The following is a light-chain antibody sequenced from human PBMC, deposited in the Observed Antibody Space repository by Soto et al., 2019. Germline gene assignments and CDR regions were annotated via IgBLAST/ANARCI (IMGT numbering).Light chain of an antibody. CDR2: EVS. CDR1: RSLVYSDGNTS. Sequence: DFLMTQSPLSLPVTLVQPASISCRSSRSLVYSDGNTSLKWFQQRPGQSPRRLIFEVSNRDSGVPDRFCGSASGTGFTLKISRVEAEDVGVYYCMKGTHWPHKFGQGTKVDIK. V-gene: IGKV2-30*01. CDR3: MKGTHWPHK. J-gene: IGKJ1*01.